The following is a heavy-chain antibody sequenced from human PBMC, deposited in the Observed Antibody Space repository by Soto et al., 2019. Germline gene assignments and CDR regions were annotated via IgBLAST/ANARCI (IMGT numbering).Heavy chain of an antibody. V-gene: IGHV3-23*01. CDR3: AKDRVETSHWGLSDY. J-gene: IGHJ4*02. CDR1: GFTFSSYA. Sequence: EVQLLESGGGLVQPGGSLRLSCAASGFTFSSYAMSWVRQAPGKGLEWVSAISGSGGSTYYADSVKGRFTISRDNSKTTLYLQMNSLRAEDTAVYYCAKDRVETSHWGLSDYWGQGTLVTVSS. D-gene: IGHD7-27*01. CDR2: ISGSGGST.